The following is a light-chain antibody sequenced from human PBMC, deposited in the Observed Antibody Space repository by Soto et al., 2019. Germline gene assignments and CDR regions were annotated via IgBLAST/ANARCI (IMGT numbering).Light chain of an antibody. CDR2: EVS. Sequence: QSVLTQPASVSGSPGQSITISCTGTSRDVGGYKYVSWYQQHPGKAPKLMIYEVSYRPSGVSNRFPGSKSGNTASLTISGLQAEDEADYYCSSYTSSSPRVFGTGTKVTVL. CDR3: SSYTSSSPRV. CDR1: SRDVGGYKY. J-gene: IGLJ1*01. V-gene: IGLV2-14*01.